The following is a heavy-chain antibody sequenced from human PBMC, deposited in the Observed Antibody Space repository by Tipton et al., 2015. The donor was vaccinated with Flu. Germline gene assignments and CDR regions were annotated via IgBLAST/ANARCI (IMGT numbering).Heavy chain of an antibody. J-gene: IGHJ4*02. V-gene: IGHV3-48*03. CDR3: ASLTGDDY. D-gene: IGHD7-27*01. CDR1: GFTFSSYE. CDR2: ISSSGSTI. Sequence: SLRLSCAASGFTFSSYEMNWVRQAPGKGLEWLSYISSSGSTISYADSVRGRFTISRDNAKNFLYLQLNSLRAEDTAVYYCASLTGDDYWGQGDLVTVSS.